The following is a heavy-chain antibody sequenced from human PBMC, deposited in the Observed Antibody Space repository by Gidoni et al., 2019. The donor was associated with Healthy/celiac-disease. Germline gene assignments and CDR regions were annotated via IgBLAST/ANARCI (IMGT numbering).Heavy chain of an antibody. D-gene: IGHD2-2*01. CDR3: ARNAYCSSTSCYRWFDY. CDR2: IYHSGST. Sequence: QVQLQESGPGLVKPSGTLSLPCAVSGGSLSSSNWWSWVRQPPGKGLEWIGEIYHSGSTNYNPSLKSRVTISVDKSKNQFSLKLSSVTAADTAVYYCARNAYCSSTSCYRWFDYWGQGTLVTVSS. CDR1: GGSLSSSNW. J-gene: IGHJ4*02. V-gene: IGHV4-4*02.